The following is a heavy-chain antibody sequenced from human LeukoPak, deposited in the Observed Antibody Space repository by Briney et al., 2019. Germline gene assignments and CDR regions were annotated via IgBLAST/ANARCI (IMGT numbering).Heavy chain of an antibody. CDR1: GFTFSGYC. CDR3: ARDLELTYYDSSAHDY. V-gene: IGHV3-74*01. D-gene: IGHD3-22*01. CDR2: ITGDGSNT. J-gene: IGHJ4*02. Sequence: QSGGSLRLSCAASGFTFSGYCMHWVRQAPGKGLVWVSRITGDGSNTYYAESVKGRFIISRDNAKNTLYLQMNSLSAEDTAVYYCARDLELTYYDSSAHDYWGQGTLVTVSS.